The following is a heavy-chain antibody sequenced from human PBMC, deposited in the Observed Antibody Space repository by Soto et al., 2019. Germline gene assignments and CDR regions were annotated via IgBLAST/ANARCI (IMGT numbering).Heavy chain of an antibody. CDR2: ISAYNGNT. V-gene: IGHV1-18*01. CDR1: GYTFTSYG. Sequence: QVQLVQSGAEVKKPGASVKVSCKASGYTFTSYGISWVRQAPGQGLEWMGWISAYNGNTNYAQKLQGRVTMTTDTSTSTAYMELRSLRSYDTAVYYRARDYDFWSGSRPNWFDPWGQGTLVTVSS. D-gene: IGHD3-3*01. J-gene: IGHJ5*02. CDR3: ARDYDFWSGSRPNWFDP.